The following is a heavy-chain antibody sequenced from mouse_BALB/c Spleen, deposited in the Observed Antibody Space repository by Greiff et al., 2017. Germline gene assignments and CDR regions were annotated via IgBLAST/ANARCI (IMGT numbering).Heavy chain of an antibody. V-gene: IGHV1-14*01. J-gene: IGHJ4*01. CDR1: GYTFTSYV. D-gene: IGHD4-1*01. CDR2: INPYNDGT. Sequence: EVKLVESGPELVKPGASVKMSCKASGYTFTSYVMHWVKQKPGQGLEWIGYINPYNDGTKYNEKFKGKATLTSDKSSSTAYMELSSLTSEDSAVYYCASLNWDVGAMDYWGQGTSVTVSS. CDR3: ASLNWDVGAMDY.